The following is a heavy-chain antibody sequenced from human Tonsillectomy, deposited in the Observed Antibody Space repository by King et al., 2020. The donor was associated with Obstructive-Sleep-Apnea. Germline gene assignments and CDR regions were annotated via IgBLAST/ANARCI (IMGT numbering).Heavy chain of an antibody. CDR2: ISGRGGST. CDR3: AKRDSGCDGGCYYYYGMDV. D-gene: IGHD6-19*01. Sequence: VQLVESGGGLVQPGGSLRLSCAASGFTFSGYAMSWVRQAPGKGLEWVSGISGRGGSTYYAEYVKGRFTISRDNSKNKLYVEMNNLRVEDTAVYYCAKRDSGCDGGCYYYYGMDVWGQGTPVTVSS. J-gene: IGHJ6*02. V-gene: IGHV3-23*04. CDR1: GFTFSGYA.